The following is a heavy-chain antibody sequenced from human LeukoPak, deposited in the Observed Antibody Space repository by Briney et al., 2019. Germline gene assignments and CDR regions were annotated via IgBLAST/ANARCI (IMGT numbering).Heavy chain of an antibody. D-gene: IGHD3-22*01. Sequence: GASVKVSCKVSGYTLTKLPMHWVRQAPGKGLEWMGGFDAEDGETIYAQKFQGRVTMTEDTSTDTAYMELSSLRSEDTAVYYCALTMITAGEGAFDIWGQGTMVTVSS. V-gene: IGHV1-24*01. CDR3: ALTMITAGEGAFDI. CDR2: FDAEDGET. J-gene: IGHJ3*02. CDR1: GYTLTKLP.